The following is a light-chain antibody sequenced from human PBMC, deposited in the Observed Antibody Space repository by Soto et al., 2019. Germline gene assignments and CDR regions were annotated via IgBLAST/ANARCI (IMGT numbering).Light chain of an antibody. V-gene: IGKV1-12*01. CDR1: QGISSW. J-gene: IGKJ1*01. Sequence: DIQFPQSRSSLSSCVLDIVTITCRARQGISSWLAWYRQKPEKAPKLVIYDASSLQSGVTSRFSGSGSGTDFTLTISSLQPEDLAAYYCQQASSYPLTFGPGTKVDIK. CDR3: QQASSYPLT. CDR2: DAS.